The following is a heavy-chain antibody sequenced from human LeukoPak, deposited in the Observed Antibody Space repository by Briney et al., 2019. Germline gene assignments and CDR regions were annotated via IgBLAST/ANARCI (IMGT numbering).Heavy chain of an antibody. J-gene: IGHJ6*03. Sequence: ASVKVSCKASGYTFTSYGISWVRQAPGQGLEWMGWISAYNGNTNYAQKLQGRVTMTTDTSTSTAYMELRSLRSDDTAVYYCARAGHQTTVTLGYYYYYYYMDVSGKGTTVTVSS. CDR3: ARAGHQTTVTLGYYYYYYYMDV. CDR1: GYTFTSYG. V-gene: IGHV1-18*01. CDR2: ISAYNGNT. D-gene: IGHD4-17*01.